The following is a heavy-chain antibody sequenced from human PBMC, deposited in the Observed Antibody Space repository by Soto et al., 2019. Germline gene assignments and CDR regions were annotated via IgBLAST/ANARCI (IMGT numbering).Heavy chain of an antibody. Sequence: QVQLVESGGGVVQPGRSLRLSCAASGFTFSSYGMHWVRQAPGKGLEWVAVIWYDGSNKYYADSVKGRFTISRDNSKNTLYLQMNRLRAEDTAVYYCARDTYDFWSGPPPSNSYYYYYMDVWGKGTTVTVSS. CDR2: IWYDGSNK. D-gene: IGHD3-3*01. V-gene: IGHV3-33*01. J-gene: IGHJ6*03. CDR1: GFTFSSYG. CDR3: ARDTYDFWSGPPPSNSYYYYYMDV.